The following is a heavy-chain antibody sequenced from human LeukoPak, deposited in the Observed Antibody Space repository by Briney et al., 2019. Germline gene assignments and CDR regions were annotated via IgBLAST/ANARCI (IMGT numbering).Heavy chain of an antibody. CDR3: TKDQGGNFGPFDY. J-gene: IGHJ4*02. CDR1: GVTLTTSG. V-gene: IGHV3-33*06. Sequence: GGSLRLSCAASGVTLTTSGIHWVRQAPGKGLEWVAVLFYDGSNEFYSDSVKGRFTISRDTAKNMVYLQMSSLRAEDTGVYYCTKDQGGNFGPFDYWGQGTLVGVSS. D-gene: IGHD4-23*01. CDR2: LFYDGSNE.